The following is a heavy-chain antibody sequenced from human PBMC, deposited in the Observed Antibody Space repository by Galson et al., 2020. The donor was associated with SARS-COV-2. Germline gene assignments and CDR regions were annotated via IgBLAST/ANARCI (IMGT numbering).Heavy chain of an antibody. D-gene: IGHD3-10*01. CDR2: IKSKTDGGTT. V-gene: IGHV3-15*01. J-gene: IGHJ4*02. CDR3: TTDSSKIHRLLWFGVHNLYYFDY. Sequence: GESLKISCAASGFTFSNAWMSWVRQAPGKGLEWVGRIKSKTDGGTTDYAAPVKGRFTISRDDSKNTLYLQMNSLKTEDTAVYYCTTDSSKIHRLLWFGVHNLYYFDYWGQGTLVTVSS. CDR1: GFTFSNAW.